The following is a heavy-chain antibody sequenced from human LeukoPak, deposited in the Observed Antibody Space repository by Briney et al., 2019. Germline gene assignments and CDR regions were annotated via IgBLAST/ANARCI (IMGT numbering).Heavy chain of an antibody. Sequence: GGSLRLSCAASGFTFSSYSMNWVRQAPGKGLEWVSSISSSSSYIYYADSVKGRFTISRDNAKNSLYLQMNSLRAEDTGVYYCARGLVLARRYFDYWGQGTLVTVSS. D-gene: IGHD6-6*01. V-gene: IGHV3-21*01. CDR3: ARGLVLARRYFDY. CDR2: ISSSSSYI. J-gene: IGHJ4*02. CDR1: GFTFSSYS.